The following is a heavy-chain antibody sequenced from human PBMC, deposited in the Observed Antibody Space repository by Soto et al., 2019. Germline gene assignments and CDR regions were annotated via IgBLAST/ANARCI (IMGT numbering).Heavy chain of an antibody. CDR3: TTDPGDYEDF. V-gene: IGHV3-15*05. Sequence: GGSLRLSCAASGITFINAWMSWVRQAPGKGLEWVGRIKNRADGGTTDYAAAVRGRFTISRDDSKNTLFLQMNSLEVEDTAVYYCTTDPGDYEDFWGQRTLVTVSS. CDR1: GITFINAW. D-gene: IGHD4-17*01. J-gene: IGHJ4*02. CDR2: IKNRADGGTT.